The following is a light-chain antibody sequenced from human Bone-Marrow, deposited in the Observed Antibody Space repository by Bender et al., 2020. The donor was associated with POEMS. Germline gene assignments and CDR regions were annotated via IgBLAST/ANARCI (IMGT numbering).Light chain of an antibody. J-gene: IGLJ3*02. CDR2: DVS. CDR3: QSYDNSLGGWV. CDR1: SSDVGTYNY. V-gene: IGLV2-14*03. Sequence: QPALTQPASVSGSPGQSITISCTGTSSDVGTYNYVSWYQQHPGKVPKLMIYDVSDRPSGVSNRFAGSKSANTASLTISGLQAEDEADYYCQSYDNSLGGWVFGGGTKLTVL.